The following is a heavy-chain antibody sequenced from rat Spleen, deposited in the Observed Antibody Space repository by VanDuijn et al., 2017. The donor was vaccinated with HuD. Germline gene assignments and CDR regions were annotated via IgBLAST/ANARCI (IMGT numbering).Heavy chain of an antibody. J-gene: IGHJ2*01. V-gene: IGHV5-31*01. CDR2: ISFDGTTT. CDR1: GFTFNNYW. Sequence: EVQLVESGGGLVQPGRSLKLSCVASGFTFNNYWMTWIRQAPGKGLEWVATISFDGTTTFYRDSVKGRFTISRDNAKSTLYLQMDSLRSEDTATYYCGRLLDYWGQGVMVTVSS. CDR3: GRLLDY.